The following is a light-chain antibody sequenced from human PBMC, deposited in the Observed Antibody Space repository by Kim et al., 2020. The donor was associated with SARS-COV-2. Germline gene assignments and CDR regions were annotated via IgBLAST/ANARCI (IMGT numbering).Light chain of an antibody. CDR2: DVT. CDR1: NNAVGGCEY. Sequence: GQSITISCTGTNNAVGGCEYVSWYQQHPGRAPKLMIYDVTKRPPGVSMRFSGSKSGNTASLTISGLQAEDEADYYCSSCTSANTYFFGTGTKVTVL. J-gene: IGLJ1*01. CDR3: SSCTSANTYF. V-gene: IGLV2-14*03.